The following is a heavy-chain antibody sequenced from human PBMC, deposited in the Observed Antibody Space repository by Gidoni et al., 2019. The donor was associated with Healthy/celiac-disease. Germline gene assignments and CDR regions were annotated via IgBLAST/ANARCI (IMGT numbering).Heavy chain of an antibody. J-gene: IGHJ4*02. CDR2: IYHSGST. V-gene: IGHV4-30-2*01. D-gene: IGHD3-22*01. CDR3: AGAYSSGYYYEGYYFDY. CDR1: DGSISSGGYP. Sequence: QLQLQESGSGLVKPSQTLSLTCAVSDGSISSGGYPWSWIRQPPGKGLEWIGYIYHSGSTYYNPSLKSRVTISVDRSKNQFSLKLSSVTAADTAVYYCAGAYSSGYYYEGYYFDYWGQGTLVTVSS.